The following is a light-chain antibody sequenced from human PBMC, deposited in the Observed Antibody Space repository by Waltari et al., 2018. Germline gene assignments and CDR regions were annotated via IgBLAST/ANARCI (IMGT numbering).Light chain of an antibody. V-gene: IGLV2-23*01. J-gene: IGLJ2*01. CDR3: CSYLGSNTWV. Sequence: QSALTQPASVSGSPGQSTPIPFTGTSRRVGNYDLSSWYQPHPGRAPKLSIYGANEPPSGVSNRFSGSKSGIAASLTISGLQAEDEADYYCCSYLGSNTWVFGGGTKLTVL. CDR1: SRRVGNYDL. CDR2: GAN.